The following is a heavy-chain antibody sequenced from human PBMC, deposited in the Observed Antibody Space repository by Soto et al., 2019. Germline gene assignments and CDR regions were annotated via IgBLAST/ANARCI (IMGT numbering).Heavy chain of an antibody. CDR2: ITPMFIEP. J-gene: IGHJ6*02. CDR3: SRDPHSTGWASHAFYGMDV. V-gene: IGHV1-69*01. Sequence: QMRLVQSGAEVKKPGSSVKVSCKASGDTFSNFAFSWVRRAPGQGLEWMGGITPMFIEPDYAQKFRDRITIVADASRSTVYLELRSLGSDDTGVYFCSRDPHSTGWASHAFYGMDVWGQRTTVTVTS. CDR1: GDTFSNFA. D-gene: IGHD2-8*02.